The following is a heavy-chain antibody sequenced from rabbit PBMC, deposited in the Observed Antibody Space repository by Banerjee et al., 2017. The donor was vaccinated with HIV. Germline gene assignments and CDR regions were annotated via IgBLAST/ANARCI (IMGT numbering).Heavy chain of an antibody. D-gene: IGHD6-1*01. V-gene: IGHV1S40*01. Sequence: QSLEESGGGLVKPGASLTLTCKASGIDFSSYYYMCWVRQAPGKGLEWIACIYAGSSGSANYASWAKGRFTGSKTSSTTVTLQMTSLTAADTATYFCARAAYVGDTGYDLWGPGTLVTVS. J-gene: IGHJ4*01. CDR3: ARAAYVGDTGYDL. CDR1: GIDFSSYYY. CDR2: IYAGSSGSA.